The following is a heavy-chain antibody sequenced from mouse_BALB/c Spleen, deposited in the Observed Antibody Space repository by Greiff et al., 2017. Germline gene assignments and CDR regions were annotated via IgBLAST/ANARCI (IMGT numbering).Heavy chain of an antibody. Sequence: EVQLQESGGGLVQPGGSRKLSCAASGFTFSSFGMHWVRQAPEKGLEWVAYISSGSSTIYYADTVKGRFTISRDNPKNTLFLQMTSLRSEDTAMYYCARGTTAFDYWGQGTTLTVSS. CDR3: ARGTTAFDY. J-gene: IGHJ2*01. D-gene: IGHD1-2*01. CDR1: GFTFSSFG. V-gene: IGHV5-17*02. CDR2: ISSGSSTI.